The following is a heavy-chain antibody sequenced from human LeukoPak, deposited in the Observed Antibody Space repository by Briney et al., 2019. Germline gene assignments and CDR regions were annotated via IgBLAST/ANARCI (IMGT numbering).Heavy chain of an antibody. Sequence: PGGSLRLSCAASGFTFSSYGMSWVRQAPGKGLEWVSAISGSGGSTYYADSVKGRFTISRDNSKNTLYLQMNSLRAEDTAVYYCAKGKLYYYDSSGYYYFDYWGQGTLVTVSS. J-gene: IGHJ4*02. V-gene: IGHV3-23*01. CDR1: GFTFSSYG. CDR3: AKGKLYYYDSSGYYYFDY. D-gene: IGHD3-22*01. CDR2: ISGSGGST.